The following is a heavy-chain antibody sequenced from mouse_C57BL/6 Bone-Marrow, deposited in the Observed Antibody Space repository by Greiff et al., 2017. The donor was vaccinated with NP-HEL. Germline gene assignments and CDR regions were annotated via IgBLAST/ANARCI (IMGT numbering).Heavy chain of an antibody. J-gene: IGHJ3*01. CDR1: GFTFTDYY. CDR3: ARYRDDAWFAY. CDR2: IRNKANGYTT. D-gene: IGHD2-3*01. V-gene: IGHV7-3*01. Sequence: EVQRVESGGGLLQPGGSLSLSCAASGFTFTDYYMSWVRQPPGKALEWLGFIRNKANGYTTEYSASVKGRFTISRDNSQSILYLQMNALRAEDSATYYCARYRDDAWFAYWGQGTLVTVSA.